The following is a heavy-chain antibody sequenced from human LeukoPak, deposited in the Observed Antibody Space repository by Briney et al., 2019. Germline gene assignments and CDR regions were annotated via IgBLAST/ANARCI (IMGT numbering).Heavy chain of an antibody. CDR3: ARGPYDSSGYYTSYYFDY. Sequence: PGGSLRLSCAASGFTFSSYGMHWVRQAPGKGLEWVAVIWYDGSNKYYADSVKGRFTISRDNSKNTLYLQMNSLRAEDTAVYYGARGPYDSSGYYTSYYFDYWGQGTLVTVSS. V-gene: IGHV3-33*01. CDR2: IWYDGSNK. D-gene: IGHD3-22*01. J-gene: IGHJ4*02. CDR1: GFTFSSYG.